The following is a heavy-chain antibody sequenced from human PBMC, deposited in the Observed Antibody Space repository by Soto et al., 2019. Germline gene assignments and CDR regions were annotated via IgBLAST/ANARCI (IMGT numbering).Heavy chain of an antibody. D-gene: IGHD3-22*01. CDR2: MYKGGSI. CDR3: ARSYYDRSGYAVDP. Sequence: QVQLQESGPGLVKPSETLSLTCRVSGGSISDDYWSWIRQPPGKRLEWIGYMYKGGSINYNPSLKSRVTFSVDTSKNQFSLKLSSVTAAETAVYYCARSYYDRSGYAVDPWGQGTLVTVSS. J-gene: IGHJ5*02. CDR1: GGSISDDY. V-gene: IGHV4-4*09.